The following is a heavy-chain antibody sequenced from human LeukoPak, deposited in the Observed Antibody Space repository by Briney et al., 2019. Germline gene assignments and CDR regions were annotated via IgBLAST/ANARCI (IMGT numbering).Heavy chain of an antibody. J-gene: IGHJ4*02. CDR1: GGSISSYY. D-gene: IGHD1-26*01. V-gene: IGHV4-59*08. CDR2: IYYSGNT. CDR3: ARHGASGSYLYYFDY. Sequence: PSETLSLTCTVSGGSISSYYWSWIRQTPGKGLEWIGYIYYSGNTNNNPSLKSRVTISVDTSKNQFSLKLSSVTAADTAVYFCARHGASGSYLYYFDYWGQGTLVTVSS.